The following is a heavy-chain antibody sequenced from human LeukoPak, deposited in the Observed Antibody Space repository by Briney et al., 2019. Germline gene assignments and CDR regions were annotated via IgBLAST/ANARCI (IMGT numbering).Heavy chain of an antibody. D-gene: IGHD1-1*01. V-gene: IGHV1-3*01. CDR1: GYTFTSYA. CDR2: INAGNGNT. Sequence: ASVKVSRKASGYTFTSYAMHWVRQAPGQRLEWMGWINAGNGNTKYSQKFQGRVTITRDTSASTAYMELSSLRSEDTAVYYCARDGLWNDGYYYGMDVWGKGTTVTVSS. J-gene: IGHJ6*04. CDR3: ARDGLWNDGYYYGMDV.